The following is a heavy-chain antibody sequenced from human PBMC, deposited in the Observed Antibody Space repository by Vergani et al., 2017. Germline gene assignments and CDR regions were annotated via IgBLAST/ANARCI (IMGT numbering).Heavy chain of an antibody. D-gene: IGHD3-9*01. Sequence: QVQLQQWGPGLLKPSETLSLTCAVYGGSFSGYYWSWIRQPPGKGLEWIGEINHSGSTNYNPSLKSRVTISVDTSKNQFSLKLSSVTAADTAVYYCARGQVDIDGFDPWGQGTLVTVSS. CDR1: GGSFSGYY. CDR2: INHSGST. J-gene: IGHJ5*02. V-gene: IGHV4-34*01. CDR3: ARGQVDIDGFDP.